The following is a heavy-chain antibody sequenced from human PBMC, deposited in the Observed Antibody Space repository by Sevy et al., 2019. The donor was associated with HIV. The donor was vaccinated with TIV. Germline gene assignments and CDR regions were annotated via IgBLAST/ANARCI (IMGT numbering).Heavy chain of an antibody. J-gene: IGHJ6*02. CDR3: ARDRLGITISAEWGGGMDV. Sequence: GGSLRLSCAASGFTLSTYGIHWVRQAPGKGLEWVAVIRYDGSNKYYADSVKGRFTISRDNSKNTLYLQMNSLRAEDTAVYYCARDRLGITISAEWGGGMDVWGQGTTVTVPS. V-gene: IGHV3-33*01. CDR1: GFTLSTYG. CDR2: IRYDGSNK. D-gene: IGHD3-3*01.